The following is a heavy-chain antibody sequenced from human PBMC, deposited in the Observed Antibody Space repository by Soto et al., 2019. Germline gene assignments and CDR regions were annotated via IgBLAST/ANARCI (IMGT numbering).Heavy chain of an antibody. J-gene: IGHJ4*02. CDR2: ITANSDYT. D-gene: IGHD5-12*01. CDR1: GFHFSTYR. CDR3: TRVDGYTHTSDF. Sequence: GGSLRLSCAASGFHFSTYRMSWVRRAPGKGLEWVSSITANSDYTYHADSLKGRFTISRDNAKSSLYLQMNNLRVDDTALYFCTRVDGYTHTSDFGGQGTQVTVS. V-gene: IGHV3-21*01.